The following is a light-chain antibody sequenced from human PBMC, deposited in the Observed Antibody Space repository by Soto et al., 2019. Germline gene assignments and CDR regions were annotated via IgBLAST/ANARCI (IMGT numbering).Light chain of an antibody. V-gene: IGLV6-57*01. CDR1: SGSIASNY. J-gene: IGLJ3*02. Sequence: NFMLTQPHSVSASPGKTVTISCTRSSGSIASNYVQWYQQRPGSSPTTVIYEDNQIPSGVPDRFSGSIDSSSNSASLTISGLKTEDEADYYCQSYDSSFWVFGGGTKLTV. CDR3: QSYDSSFWV. CDR2: EDN.